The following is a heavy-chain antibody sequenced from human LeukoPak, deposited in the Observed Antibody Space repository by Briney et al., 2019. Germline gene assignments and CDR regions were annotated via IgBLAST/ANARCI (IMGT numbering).Heavy chain of an antibody. V-gene: IGHV4-34*01. CDR1: GGSFSGYY. Sequence: PSETLSLTCAVYGGSFSGYYWSWIRQPPWKGVEWIGEINHSGSTNYNPSLKSRVTISVDTSKNQFSLKLSSVTAADTAVYYCARGLYQLLWSYYFDYWGQGTLVTVSS. CDR3: ARGLYQLLWSYYFDY. D-gene: IGHD2-2*01. CDR2: INHSGST. J-gene: IGHJ4*02.